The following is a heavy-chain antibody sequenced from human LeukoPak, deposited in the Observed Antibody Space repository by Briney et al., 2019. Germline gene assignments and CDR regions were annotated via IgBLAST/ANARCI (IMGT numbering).Heavy chain of an antibody. J-gene: IGHJ5*02. V-gene: IGHV4-61*02. CDR3: ARGEIGRRYWFDP. Sequence: SETLSLTCSVSGGSINSEHYFWSWIRQPAGKGLEWIGRVYISGSTSYNPSLKSRVTISLDTSNNQFSLKLTSMTAADTAVYFCARGEIGRRYWFDPWGQGSLSPSPQ. CDR2: VYISGST. D-gene: IGHD5-24*01. CDR1: GGSINSEHYF.